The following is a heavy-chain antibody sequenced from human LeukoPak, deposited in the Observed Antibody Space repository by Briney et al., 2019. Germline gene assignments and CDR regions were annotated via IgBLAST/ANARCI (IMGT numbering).Heavy chain of an antibody. CDR2: TKTDGSSS. J-gene: IGHJ4*02. V-gene: IGHV3-74*01. Sequence: GGSLRLSCAASGFTFSSNWMHWVRQAPGKGLVWVSHTKTDGSSSGYADSVKGRFTISRDNAKNTLYLQMNSLRAEDTAVYYCGREGFSGGVDSWGQGTLVTVSS. CDR1: GFTFSSNW. CDR3: GREGFSGGVDS. D-gene: IGHD4-23*01.